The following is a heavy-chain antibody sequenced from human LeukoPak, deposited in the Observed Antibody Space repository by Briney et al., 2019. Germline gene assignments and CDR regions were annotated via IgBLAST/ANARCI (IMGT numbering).Heavy chain of an antibody. CDR3: ARDNGVVHGVYYMDV. CDR2: IKQDGSEK. CDR1: GFTFSNYW. V-gene: IGHV3-7*01. J-gene: IGHJ6*03. D-gene: IGHD3-3*01. Sequence: PGGSLRLSCAASGFTFSNYWMTWVRQAPGKGLEWVAYIKQDGSEKLYAKSVRGRFTISRDNAKKSLFVQMNSLRAEDTAVYYCARDNGVVHGVYYMDVWGKGSTVTVS.